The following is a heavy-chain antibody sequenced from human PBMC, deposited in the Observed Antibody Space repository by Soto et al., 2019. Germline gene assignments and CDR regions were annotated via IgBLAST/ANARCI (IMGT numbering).Heavy chain of an antibody. CDR3: AIAPGYWGSAPLDY. CDR1: GLTFSDAW. J-gene: IGHJ4*02. V-gene: IGHV3-15*07. CDR2: IRSQTDGGTT. Sequence: EVQLVESGGGLVKPGGSLRLSCAASGLTFSDAWMNWLRQVPGKGLEWVARIRSQTDGGTTDYTAPVNGRFTISRDDSKNTLYLQMNSLKTEDTAIYYCAIAPGYWGSAPLDYWGQGTLVTVSS. D-gene: IGHD7-27*01.